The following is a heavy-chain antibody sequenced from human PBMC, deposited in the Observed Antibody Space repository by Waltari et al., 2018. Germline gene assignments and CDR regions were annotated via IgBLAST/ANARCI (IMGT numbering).Heavy chain of an antibody. CDR2: INHSGST. D-gene: IGHD4-17*01. J-gene: IGHJ5*02. CDR1: GGSFSGYY. Sequence: QVQLQQWGAGLLKPSETLSLTCAVYGGSFSGYYWSWIRQPPGKGLEWIGEINHSGSTNYIPSLKSRVTISVDTSKNQFSLKLSSVTAADTAVYYCARGGTTVVTPHPNWFDPWGQGTLVTVSS. V-gene: IGHV4-34*01. CDR3: ARGGTTVVTPHPNWFDP.